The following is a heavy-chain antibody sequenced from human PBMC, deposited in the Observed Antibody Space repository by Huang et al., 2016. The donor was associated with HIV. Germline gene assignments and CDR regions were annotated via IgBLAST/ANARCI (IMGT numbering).Heavy chain of an antibody. CDR2: MSETGSVI. Sequence: EEQLVESGGGLVQPGGSLRLSCAASGVSFSSCNMKWVRQAPGKGLEWLSYMSETGSVITYADSVKGRFTVSRDNAKNSLYLQMDSLRAEDTAVYYCARGYSSSWLYNWGQGTLVTVSS. D-gene: IGHD6-13*01. V-gene: IGHV3-48*01. J-gene: IGHJ4*02. CDR1: GVSFSSCN. CDR3: ARGYSSSWLYN.